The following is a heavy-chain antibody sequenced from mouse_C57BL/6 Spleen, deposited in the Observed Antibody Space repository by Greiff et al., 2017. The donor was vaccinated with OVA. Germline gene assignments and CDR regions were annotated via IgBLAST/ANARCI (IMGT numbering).Heavy chain of an antibody. V-gene: IGHV1-54*01. D-gene: IGHD2-4*01. J-gene: IGHJ3*01. CDR2: INPGSGGT. CDR1: GYAFTNYL. CDR3: ARSYDYDRGRFAY. Sequence: QVQLQQSGAELVRPGTSVKVSCKASGYAFTNYLIEWVKQRPGQGLEWIGVINPGSGGTNYNEKFKGKATLTADKSSSTAYMQLSSLTSEDSAVYVCARSYDYDRGRFAYWGQGTLVTVSA.